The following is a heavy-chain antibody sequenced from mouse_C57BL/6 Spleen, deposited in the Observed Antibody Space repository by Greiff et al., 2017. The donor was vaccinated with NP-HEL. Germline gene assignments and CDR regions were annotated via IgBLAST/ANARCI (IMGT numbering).Heavy chain of an antibody. D-gene: IGHD1-2*01. CDR2: IYPGSGNT. V-gene: IGHV1-76*01. CDR3: ARSPHYYGFDY. CDR1: GYTFTDYY. J-gene: IGHJ2*01. Sequence: QVQLQQSGAELVRPGASVKLSCKASGYTFTDYYINWVKQRPGQGLEWIARIYPGSGNTYYNEKFKGKATLTAEKSSSTAYMQLSSLTSEDSAVYFCARSPHYYGFDYWGQGTTLTVSS.